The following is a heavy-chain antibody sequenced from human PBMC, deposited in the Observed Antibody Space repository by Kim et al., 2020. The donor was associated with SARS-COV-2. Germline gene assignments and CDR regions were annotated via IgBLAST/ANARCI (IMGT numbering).Heavy chain of an antibody. J-gene: IGHJ4*02. Sequence: ASVKVSCKASGYTFTGYYMHWVRQAPGQGLEWMGWINPNSGGTNYAQKFQGWVTMTRDTSISTAYMELSRLRSDDTAVYYCAREGGYSGYDLDYWGQGTLVTVSS. D-gene: IGHD5-12*01. V-gene: IGHV1-2*04. CDR2: INPNSGGT. CDR3: AREGGYSGYDLDY. CDR1: GYTFTGYY.